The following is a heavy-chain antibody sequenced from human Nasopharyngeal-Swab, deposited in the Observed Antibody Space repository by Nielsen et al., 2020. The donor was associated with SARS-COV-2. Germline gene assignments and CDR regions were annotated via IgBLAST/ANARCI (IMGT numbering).Heavy chain of an antibody. CDR3: TSTKGIGVAGEFDY. CDR2: IYSGGST. V-gene: IGHV3-53*01. J-gene: IGHJ4*02. Sequence: GESLKISCAASGFTVNSNYMSWVRQAPGKGLEWVSVIYSGGSTYYADSVKGRFTISRDNSKNTLYLQMNSLKTEDTAVYYCTSTKGIGVAGEFDYWGQGTLVTVSS. D-gene: IGHD6-19*01. CDR1: GFTVNSNY.